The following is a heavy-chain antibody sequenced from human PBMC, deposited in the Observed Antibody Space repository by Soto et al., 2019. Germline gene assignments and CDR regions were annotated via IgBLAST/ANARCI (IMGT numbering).Heavy chain of an antibody. CDR2: IYYSGST. CDR3: ARALYGSGVLDV. CDR1: GGSITSYY. V-gene: IGHV4-59*12. Sequence: SETLSLTCTVSGGSITSYYWSCIRQPPGKGLEWIGTIYYSGSTNYNPSLKSRVTISVDTSKNQFSLKVRSVTAAGTAVYYCARALYGSGVLDVWGQGTTVTVSS. J-gene: IGHJ6*02. D-gene: IGHD3-10*01.